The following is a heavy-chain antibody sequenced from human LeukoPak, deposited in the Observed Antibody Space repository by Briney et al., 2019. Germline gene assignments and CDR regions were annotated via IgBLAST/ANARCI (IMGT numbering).Heavy chain of an antibody. Sequence: SETLSLTCTVSGGSISSSSYYWGWIRQPPGKGLEWIGSIYYSGSTYYNPSLKSRVTISVDTSKNQFSLKLSSVTAADTAVYYCARARGQQLVTWGQGTLVPVSS. CDR3: ARARGQQLVT. D-gene: IGHD6-13*01. V-gene: IGHV4-39*01. CDR2: IYYSGST. CDR1: GGSISSSSYY. J-gene: IGHJ4*02.